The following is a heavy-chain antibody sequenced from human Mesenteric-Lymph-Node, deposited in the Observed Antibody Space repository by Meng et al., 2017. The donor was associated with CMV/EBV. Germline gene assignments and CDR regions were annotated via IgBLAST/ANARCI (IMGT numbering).Heavy chain of an antibody. D-gene: IGHD2-2*01. V-gene: IGHV1-2*06. Sequence: SCKASGFTFTGYLLHWVRQAPGQGLEWLGRINFNSGGTDYAQKFQGRVTMTRDTSITTAYMELSRLTSDDTAVYYCARERYTSCFDYWGQGALVTVSS. CDR1: GFTFTGYL. J-gene: IGHJ4*02. CDR3: ARERYTSCFDY. CDR2: INFNSGGT.